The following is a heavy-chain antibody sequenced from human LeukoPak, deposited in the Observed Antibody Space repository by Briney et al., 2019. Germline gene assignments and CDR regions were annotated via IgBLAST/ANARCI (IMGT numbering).Heavy chain of an antibody. D-gene: IGHD5-24*01. CDR1: GYIFALHG. CDR2: ISGYNGDT. Sequence: ASVKVSCKCTGYIFALHGVRELRQAPGQGLEWMGWISGYNGDTHYAQKFQGRGTMTTDTSTYTAYRQLTSLRSDDTSVYYCARNRDVHKNAFDIWGQGTMVTVSS. CDR3: ARNRDVHKNAFDI. V-gene: IGHV1-18*01. J-gene: IGHJ3*02.